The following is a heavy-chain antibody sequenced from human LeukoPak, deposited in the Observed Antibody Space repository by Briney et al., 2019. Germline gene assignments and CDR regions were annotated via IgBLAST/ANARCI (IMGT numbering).Heavy chain of an antibody. Sequence: GGSLRLSCAASGFTFNTYPMHWVRQAPGKGLEWVALIQDDGAKTNYADSVRGRFTLSRDNSRSTVYLQMNSLKPDDTAVYYCATQTITLVVVISPFDYWGQGALVTVSS. CDR1: GFTFNTYP. D-gene: IGHD3-22*01. CDR2: IQDDGAKT. V-gene: IGHV3-30*02. J-gene: IGHJ4*02. CDR3: ATQTITLVVVISPFDY.